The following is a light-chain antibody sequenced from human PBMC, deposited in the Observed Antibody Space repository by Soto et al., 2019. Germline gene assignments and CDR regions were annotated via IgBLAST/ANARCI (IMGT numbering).Light chain of an antibody. CDR2: EVS. Sequence: QSALTQPPSASGSPGQSVTISCTGNSSDVGGYSYVSWYQQHPGKAPKLMTYEVSRRPSGVPARFSGSKSGNTASLTVSGLQAEDEADYYCSSYAGSNKVIFGGGTKLTVL. CDR1: SSDVGGYSY. CDR3: SSYAGSNKVI. J-gene: IGLJ2*01. V-gene: IGLV2-8*01.